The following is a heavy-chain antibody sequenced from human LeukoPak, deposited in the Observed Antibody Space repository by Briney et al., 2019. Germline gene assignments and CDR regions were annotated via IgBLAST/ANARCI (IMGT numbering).Heavy chain of an antibody. CDR1: GYTFTSYG. V-gene: IGHV1-18*01. D-gene: IGHD1-26*01. CDR2: ISAYNGNT. CDR3: ARVKAGGSLFGTHFDY. Sequence: ASVKVSCKASGYTFTSYGISWVRQAPGQGLEWMGWISAYNGNTNYAQKLQGRVTMTTDTSTSTATMELRSLRSDGTAVYYCARVKAGGSLFGTHFDYWGQGTLVTVSS. J-gene: IGHJ4*02.